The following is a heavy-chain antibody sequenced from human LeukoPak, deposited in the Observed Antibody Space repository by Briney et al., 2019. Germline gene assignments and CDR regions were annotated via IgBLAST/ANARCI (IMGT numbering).Heavy chain of an antibody. CDR1: GFTFSPHT. CDR3: ARGFRAFDF. Sequence: TGGSLRLSCAASGFTFSPHTMNWVRQAPGKGLEWVSSISSTSTSIYHADSVKGRFTISRDNTKNSLYLQMNSLRAEDTAAYYCARGFRAFDFWAQGTVVTVSS. J-gene: IGHJ3*01. CDR2: ISSTSTSI. V-gene: IGHV3-21*01.